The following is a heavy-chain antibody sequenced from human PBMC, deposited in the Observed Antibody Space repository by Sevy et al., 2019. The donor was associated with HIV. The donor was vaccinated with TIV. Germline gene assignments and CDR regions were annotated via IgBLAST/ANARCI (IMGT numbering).Heavy chain of an antibody. Sequence: GGSLRLSCAASAFTFSSYSRNWVRQAPGKGLEWVSYISSSSSTIYYADSVKGRFTISRDNAKNSLYLQMNSLRDEDTAVYYCAREGGYCSSTSCYGPVRYYYGMDVWGQGTTVTVSS. CDR2: ISSSSSTI. CDR1: AFTFSSYS. V-gene: IGHV3-48*02. CDR3: AREGGYCSSTSCYGPVRYYYGMDV. D-gene: IGHD2-2*01. J-gene: IGHJ6*02.